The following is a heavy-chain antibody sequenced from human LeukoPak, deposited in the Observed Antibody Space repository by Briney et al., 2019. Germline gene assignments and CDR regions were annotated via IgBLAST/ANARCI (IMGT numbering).Heavy chain of an antibody. CDR2: IMSDGRST. D-gene: IGHD5-24*01. CDR3: ARDSQFIGPLY. V-gene: IGHV3-74*01. J-gene: IGHJ4*02. CDR1: GFTFTTYG. Sequence: GGSLRLSCAASGFTFTTYGMHWVRQAPGKGLVWVSRIMSDGRSTYADSVKGRFTISRDTAKNTLYLQMNSLRVEDTAVYYCARDSQFIGPLYWGQGTLVTVSS.